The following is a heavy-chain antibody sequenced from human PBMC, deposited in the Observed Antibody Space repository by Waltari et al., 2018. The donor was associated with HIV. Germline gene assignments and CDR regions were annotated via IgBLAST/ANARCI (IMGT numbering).Heavy chain of an antibody. V-gene: IGHV3-74*01. J-gene: IGHJ4*02. CDR1: GFSFTSSG. D-gene: IGHD1-1*01. CDR2: INTDGTYT. CDR3: AVPRCNRANCHFAS. Sequence: EVRLEESGGGLVQPGGSLRRSCAASGFSFTSSGMHWVRQVPGKPPEWVSRINTDGTYTNYADAVRGRFSNSRDNAKNTLYLQMNSLKVEDTAVYFCAVPRCNRANCHFASWGQGTLVTVSS.